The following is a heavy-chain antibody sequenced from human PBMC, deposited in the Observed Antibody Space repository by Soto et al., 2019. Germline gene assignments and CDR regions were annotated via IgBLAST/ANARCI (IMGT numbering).Heavy chain of an antibody. CDR2: ISSSSSYI. CDR3: ARDGITIFGVVITHDY. D-gene: IGHD3-3*01. Sequence: EVQLVESGGGLVKPGGSLRLSCAASGFTFSSYSMNWVRQAPGKGLEWVSSISSSSSYIYYADSVKGRFTISRDNAKNSLYLQMNSLRAEDTAVYYCARDGITIFGVVITHDYWGQGTLVTVSS. V-gene: IGHV3-21*01. CDR1: GFTFSSYS. J-gene: IGHJ4*02.